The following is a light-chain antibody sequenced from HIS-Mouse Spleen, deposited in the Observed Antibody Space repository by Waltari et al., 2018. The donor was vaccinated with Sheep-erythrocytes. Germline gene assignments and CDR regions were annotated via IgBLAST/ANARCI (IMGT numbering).Light chain of an antibody. Sequence: QSALTQPRSVSGSPGQSVTISCTGTSSDVGGYNYVSWYQQHPGKAPKLMIYDVSKRPSGVPDRFSGSESGNTASLNISGLQAEDEADYYCCSYAGSYNHVFATGTKVTVL. CDR2: DVS. CDR1: SSDVGGYNY. V-gene: IGLV2-11*01. CDR3: CSYAGSYNHV. J-gene: IGLJ1*01.